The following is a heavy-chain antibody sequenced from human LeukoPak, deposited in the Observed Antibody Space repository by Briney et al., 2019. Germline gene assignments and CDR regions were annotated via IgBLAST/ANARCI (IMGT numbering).Heavy chain of an antibody. CDR2: INPNSGGT. V-gene: IGHV1-2*02. CDR3: ARAPEGNLLNNWFDP. D-gene: IGHD3-16*01. CDR1: GYTFTGYY. Sequence: ASVKVSCKASGYTFTGYYMHWVRQAPGQGLEWMGWINPNSGGTNYAQKFQGRVTMTRDTSISTAYMELSSLRSDDTAVYYCARAPEGNLLNNWFDPWGQGTLVTVSS. J-gene: IGHJ5*02.